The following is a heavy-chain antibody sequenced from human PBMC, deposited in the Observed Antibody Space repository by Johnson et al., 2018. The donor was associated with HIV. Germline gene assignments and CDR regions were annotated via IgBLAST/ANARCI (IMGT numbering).Heavy chain of an antibody. J-gene: IGHJ3*02. CDR3: AGGRIGAFDI. Sequence: QMQLVESGGGVVQPGRSLRLSCAASGFTFSSNAMHWVRKAPGKGLERVVVISYAGSNKSYADSVKGRITISRDNAKNTLYLQMNSLRAEDTALYYCAGGRIGAFDIWGQGTMVTVSS. D-gene: IGHD2-15*01. CDR1: GFTFSSNA. V-gene: IGHV3-30-3*01. CDR2: ISYAGSNK.